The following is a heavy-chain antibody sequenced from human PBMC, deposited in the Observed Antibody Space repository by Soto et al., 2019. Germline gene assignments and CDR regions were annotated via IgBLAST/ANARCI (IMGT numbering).Heavy chain of an antibody. J-gene: IGHJ4*02. D-gene: IGHD3-22*01. CDR1: GFTFSRYA. CDR3: ATDLFALRSSDFSFDY. Sequence: GGSLRRSYAASGFTFSRYAMSWVRQAQGKGREWVSAISGSGGSTYYADSVKGRFTISRDNSKNTLYRQMNSLRAEDTAVYYCATDLFALRSSDFSFDYWGQGTLVTVSS. V-gene: IGHV3-23*01. CDR2: ISGSGGST.